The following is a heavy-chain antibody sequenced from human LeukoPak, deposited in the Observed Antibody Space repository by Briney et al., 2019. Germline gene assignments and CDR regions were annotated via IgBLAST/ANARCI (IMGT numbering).Heavy chain of an antibody. CDR1: GGSFSGYY. Sequence: SETLSLTCAVYGGSFSGYYWSSIRQPPGKGLEWIGDINHSGSTNYNPSLKSRVTISVDTSENQFSLKLSSVTAADTAIYYCARGLAYYDFWSGYSRWFDPWGQGILVAVSS. CDR3: ARGLAYYDFWSGYSRWFDP. J-gene: IGHJ5*02. D-gene: IGHD3-3*01. CDR2: INHSGST. V-gene: IGHV4-34*01.